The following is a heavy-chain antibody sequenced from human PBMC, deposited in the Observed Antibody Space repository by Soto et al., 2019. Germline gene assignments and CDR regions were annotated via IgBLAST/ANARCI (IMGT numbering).Heavy chain of an antibody. CDR2: IYYSGST. CDR1: GGSVSSGSYY. CDR3: ARVEPFNYYDSSGPRYYYGMDV. V-gene: IGHV4-61*01. J-gene: IGHJ6*02. Sequence: SETLSLTCTVSGGSVSSGSYYWSWIRQPPGKGLEWIGYIYYSGSTNHNPSLKSRVTISVDTSKNQFSLKLSSVTAADTAVYYCARVEPFNYYDSSGPRYYYGMDVWGQGTTVTVSS. D-gene: IGHD3-22*01.